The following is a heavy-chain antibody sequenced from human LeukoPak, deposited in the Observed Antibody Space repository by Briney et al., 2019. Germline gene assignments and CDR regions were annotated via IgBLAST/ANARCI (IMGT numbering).Heavy chain of an antibody. J-gene: IGHJ5*02. V-gene: IGHV4-59*01. D-gene: IGHD6-19*01. CDR2: IYYSGTT. Sequence: SETLSLTCTVSGASISSYYWSWIRQPPGKGLEWIGYIYYSGTTKYNPSLKSRVTISIDTSKNQFSLKVNSLTAADTAVYYCARGQPQRYSSGWYVNWFDPWGQGTLVTVSS. CDR3: ARGQPQRYSSGWYVNWFDP. CDR1: GASISSYY.